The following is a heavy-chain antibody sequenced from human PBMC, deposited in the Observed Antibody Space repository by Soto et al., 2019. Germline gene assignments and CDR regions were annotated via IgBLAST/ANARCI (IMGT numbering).Heavy chain of an antibody. Sequence: PGGSLRLSCAASGFTFSSYAMHWVRQAPGKGLEWAAVISYDGSNKYYADSVKGRFTISRDNSKNTLYLQMNSLRAEDTAVYYCARDQQVIAAAGTPPYYYYGMDVWGQGTTVTVYS. CDR1: GFTFSSYA. J-gene: IGHJ6*02. V-gene: IGHV3-30-3*01. CDR2: ISYDGSNK. CDR3: ARDQQVIAAAGTPPYYYYGMDV. D-gene: IGHD6-13*01.